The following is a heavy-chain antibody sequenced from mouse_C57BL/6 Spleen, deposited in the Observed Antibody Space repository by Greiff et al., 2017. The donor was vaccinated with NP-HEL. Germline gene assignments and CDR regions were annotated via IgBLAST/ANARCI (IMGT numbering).Heavy chain of an antibody. V-gene: IGHV1-26*01. Sequence: VQLQQSGPELVKPGALVKISCKASGYTFTDYYMNWVKQSHGKSLEWIGDINPNNGGTSYNQKFKGKATLTVDKSSSTAYMELRSLTSEDSAVYYCARSTYDGYYDYWGQGTTLTVSS. J-gene: IGHJ2*01. D-gene: IGHD2-3*01. CDR3: ARSTYDGYYDY. CDR1: GYTFTDYY. CDR2: INPNNGGT.